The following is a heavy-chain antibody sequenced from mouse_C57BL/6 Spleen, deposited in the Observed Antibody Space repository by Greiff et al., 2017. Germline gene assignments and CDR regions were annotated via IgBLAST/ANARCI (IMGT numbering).Heavy chain of an antibody. Sequence: VKLQESGPGLVAPSQSLSITCTVSGFSLTSYGVDWVRQPPGEGLEWLGVIWGGGSTNYNSALMSRLSISKDNSTCQVFLKMNSLQTDDTSMYYCAKHEDYGSSYAWFAYWGQGTLVTVSA. CDR1: GFSLTSYG. J-gene: IGHJ3*01. D-gene: IGHD1-1*01. V-gene: IGHV2-9*01. CDR2: IWGGGST. CDR3: AKHEDYGSSYAWFAY.